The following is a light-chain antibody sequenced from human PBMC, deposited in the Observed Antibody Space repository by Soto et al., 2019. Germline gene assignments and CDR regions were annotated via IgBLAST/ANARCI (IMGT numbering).Light chain of an antibody. Sequence: EIVLTQSPGTLSLSPGESATLSCRASQSVRSSYLAWYRQQPGQAPRLLIFGTSHRANGIPDRLSGSGSGTDFTLTVSRLQTEDFAVYYCQQYATPPLTFGQGTRLDIK. V-gene: IGKV3-20*01. CDR3: QQYATPPLT. CDR2: GTS. J-gene: IGKJ5*01. CDR1: QSVRSSY.